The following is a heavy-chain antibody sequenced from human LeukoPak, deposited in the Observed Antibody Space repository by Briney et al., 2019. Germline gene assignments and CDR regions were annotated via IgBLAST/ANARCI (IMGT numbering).Heavy chain of an antibody. J-gene: IGHJ4*02. CDR1: GGSISSSSYH. Sequence: NPSETLSLTCTVSGGSISSSSYHWGWIRQPPGKGLEWIGSIYYSGSTYYNPSLKSRVTISVDTSKNQFSLKLSSVTAADTAVYYCARTIVVVPAAIDYWGQGTLVTVSS. CDR3: ARTIVVVPAAIDY. V-gene: IGHV4-39*01. CDR2: IYYSGST. D-gene: IGHD2-2*02.